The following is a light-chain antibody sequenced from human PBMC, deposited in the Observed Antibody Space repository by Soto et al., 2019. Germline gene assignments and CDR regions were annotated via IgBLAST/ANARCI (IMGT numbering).Light chain of an antibody. CDR2: KAS. J-gene: IGKJ1*01. V-gene: IGKV1-5*03. CDR3: QQYNSYSQT. CDR1: QSISSG. Sequence: DIQMTQSPSTLSASVGDRVTVTCRASQSISSGVAWYQQKPGEAPKLLIYKASSLERGVPSRVSGSGSGTEFTLTICSLQPVDFATYFCQQYNSYSQTFGQGTDV.